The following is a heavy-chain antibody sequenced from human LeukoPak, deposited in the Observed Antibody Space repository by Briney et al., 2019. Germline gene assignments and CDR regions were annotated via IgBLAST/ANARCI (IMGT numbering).Heavy chain of an antibody. V-gene: IGHV1-2*06. CDR1: GYTFTGYY. Sequence: ASVKVSCKASGYTFTGYYMHWVRQAPGQGLEWMGRINPNSGGTNYAQKFQGRVTMTRDTSINTAYMDLSRLRSDDTAVYYCARTLASYYDFWSGYYSDSWFDPWGQGTLVTVSS. CDR3: ARTLASYYDFWSGYYSDSWFDP. J-gene: IGHJ5*02. CDR2: INPNSGGT. D-gene: IGHD3-3*01.